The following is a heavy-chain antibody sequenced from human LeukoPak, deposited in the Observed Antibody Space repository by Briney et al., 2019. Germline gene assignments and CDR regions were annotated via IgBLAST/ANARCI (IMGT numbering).Heavy chain of an antibody. J-gene: IGHJ4*02. Sequence: PGGSLRLSCAASGFTFNNYAMNWVRQTPGGRLEWVSFIGISSGPLLYADSVKGRSTISRDNAKASVYLQMNRLRAEDTAVYYCARAKGYTSSYSFDYWGQGILVTVSS. V-gene: IGHV3-48*04. D-gene: IGHD3-10*01. CDR2: IGISSGPL. CDR1: GFTFNNYA. CDR3: ARAKGYTSSYSFDY.